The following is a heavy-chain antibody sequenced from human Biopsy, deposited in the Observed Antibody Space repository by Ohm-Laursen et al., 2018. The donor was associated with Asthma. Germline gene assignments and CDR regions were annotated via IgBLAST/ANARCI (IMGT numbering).Heavy chain of an antibody. CDR2: IYYSGRT. J-gene: IGHJ2*01. Sequence: SDTLSLTCIVSGDAMSTSGSYWGWIRQSSGKGLEWIGGIYYSGRTYYNPSLESRVTISADTSKNHFSLKVTSVTAADTAVYYCARAVSSSSYWYFDLWGRGDLDTVSS. CDR3: ARAVSSSSYWYFDL. D-gene: IGHD6-6*01. CDR1: GDAMSTSGSY. V-gene: IGHV4-39*02.